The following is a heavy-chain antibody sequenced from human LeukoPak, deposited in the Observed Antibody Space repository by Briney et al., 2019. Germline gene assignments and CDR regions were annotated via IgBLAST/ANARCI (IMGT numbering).Heavy chain of an antibody. Sequence: TGGSLRLSCAASGFTFSNAWMSWVRQAPGKGLEWVGRIKSKTDGGTTDYAAPVKGRFTISRDDSKNTLYLQMNSLKTEDTAVYYCTTDLLRFLEWLFPNFDYWGQGTLVTVSS. J-gene: IGHJ4*02. CDR2: IKSKTDGGTT. CDR3: TTDLLRFLEWLFPNFDY. CDR1: GFTFSNAW. V-gene: IGHV3-15*01. D-gene: IGHD3-3*01.